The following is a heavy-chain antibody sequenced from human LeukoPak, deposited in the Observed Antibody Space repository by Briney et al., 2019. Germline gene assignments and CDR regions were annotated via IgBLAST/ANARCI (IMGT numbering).Heavy chain of an antibody. CDR2: ISSSSSYI. CDR1: GFTFSSYS. Sequence: GGSLRLSCEASGFTFSSYSMNWVRQAPGKGLEWVSSISSSSSYIYYADSVKGRFTISRDNAKNSLYLQMNSLRAEDTAVYYCAREWEYYYDSSGYYGFDYWGQGTLVTVSS. D-gene: IGHD3-22*01. J-gene: IGHJ4*02. V-gene: IGHV3-21*01. CDR3: AREWEYYYDSSGYYGFDY.